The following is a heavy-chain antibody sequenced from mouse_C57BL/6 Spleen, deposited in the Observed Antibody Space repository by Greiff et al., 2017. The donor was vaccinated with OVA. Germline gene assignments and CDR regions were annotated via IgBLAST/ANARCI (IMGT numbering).Heavy chain of an antibody. CDR1: GYTFTTYP. CDR3: AILSTMVTTGGAY. J-gene: IGHJ3*01. V-gene: IGHV1-47*01. Sequence: VKVVESGAELVKPGASVKMSCKASGYTFTTYPIEWMKQNHGKSLEWIGNFHPYNDDTKYNEKFKGKATLTVEKSSSTVYLELSRLTSDDSAVYYCAILSTMVTTGGAYWGQGTLVTVSA. D-gene: IGHD2-2*01. CDR2: FHPYNDDT.